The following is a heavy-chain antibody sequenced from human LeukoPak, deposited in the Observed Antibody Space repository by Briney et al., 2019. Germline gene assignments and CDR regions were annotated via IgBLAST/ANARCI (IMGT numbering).Heavy chain of an antibody. J-gene: IGHJ4*02. Sequence: GGSLRLSCAASGFTFSDNYMSWIRQAPGKGLEWVSYISSSGSIYYADSVKGRFTISRDNAKNSLYLQMNSLRAEDTAVYYCAGGYSSSWSTPPDYWGQGTLVTVSS. CDR2: ISSSGSI. D-gene: IGHD6-13*01. CDR1: GFTFSDNY. CDR3: AGGYSSSWSTPPDY. V-gene: IGHV3-11*04.